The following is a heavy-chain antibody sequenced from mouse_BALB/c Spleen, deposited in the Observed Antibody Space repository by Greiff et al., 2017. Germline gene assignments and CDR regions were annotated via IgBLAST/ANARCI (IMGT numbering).Heavy chain of an antibody. V-gene: IGHV5-6-2*01. CDR3: ARQGITTRIYAMDD. CDR2: ITSNGGST. Sequence: EVKLMESGGGLVKLGGSLKLSCAASGFTFSSYYMSWVRQTPEKRLELVAAITSNGGSTYYPDTVKGRFTISRDNAKNTLYLQMSSLKSEDTAMYYCARQGITTRIYAMDDWGQGTSVTVSS. D-gene: IGHD2-4*01. J-gene: IGHJ4*01. CDR1: GFTFSSYY.